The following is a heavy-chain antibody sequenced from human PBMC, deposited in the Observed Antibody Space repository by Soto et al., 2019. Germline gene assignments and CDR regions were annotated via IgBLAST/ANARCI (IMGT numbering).Heavy chain of an antibody. CDR2: ISGSGGST. CDR1: GFTFSSYA. V-gene: IGHV3-23*01. D-gene: IGHD3-10*01. J-gene: IGHJ5*02. Sequence: EVQLLESGGGLVQPGGSLRLSCAASGFTFSSYAMTWVRQAPGKGLEWVSAISGSGGSTYYADSVKGRFTISRDNSKDTLYLQMNSLRAEDTAVYYCASMVRGVDKWFDPWGQGTLVTVSS. CDR3: ASMVRGVDKWFDP.